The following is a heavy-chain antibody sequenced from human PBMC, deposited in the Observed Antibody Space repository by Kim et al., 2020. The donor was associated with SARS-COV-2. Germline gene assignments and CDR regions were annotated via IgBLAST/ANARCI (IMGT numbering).Heavy chain of an antibody. Sequence: YADSVKGRFTISRGNAKNSLYLQMNSLRAEDTAVYYCARPGMAVYWYFDLWGRGTLVTVSS. J-gene: IGHJ2*01. V-gene: IGHV3-11*01. CDR3: ARPGMAVYWYFDL.